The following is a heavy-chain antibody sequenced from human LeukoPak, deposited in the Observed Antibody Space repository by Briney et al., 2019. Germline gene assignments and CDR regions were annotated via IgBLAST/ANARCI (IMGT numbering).Heavy chain of an antibody. D-gene: IGHD6-13*01. CDR3: ARALPYSSSWYAYYFDY. CDR2: TYYSGST. J-gene: IGHJ4*02. Sequence: SETLSLTCTVSGGSISSYYWSWIRQPPGKGLEWIGYTYYSGSTNYNPSLKSRATISVDTSKNQFSLKLSSVTAADTAVYYCARALPYSSSWYAYYFDYWGQGTLVTVSS. CDR1: GGSISSYY. V-gene: IGHV4-59*01.